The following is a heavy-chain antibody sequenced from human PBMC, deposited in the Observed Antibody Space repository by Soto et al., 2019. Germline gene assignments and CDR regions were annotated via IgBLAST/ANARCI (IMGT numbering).Heavy chain of an antibody. V-gene: IGHV3-9*01. D-gene: IGHD1-26*01. Sequence: EVQLVESGGGLVQPGRSLRLSCVASGFTFDAYAMHWVRQTPGKGLEWVSSIDWNGGSTAYADSVKGRFTISRDNARNSLYLQMNSLRPEDTALYYCVKGRGSYFVYFGLDVWGQGTTVTVSS. CDR1: GFTFDAYA. J-gene: IGHJ6*02. CDR2: IDWNGGST. CDR3: VKGRGSYFVYFGLDV.